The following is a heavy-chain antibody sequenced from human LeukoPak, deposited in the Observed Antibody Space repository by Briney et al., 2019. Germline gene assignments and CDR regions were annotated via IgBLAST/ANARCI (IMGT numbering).Heavy chain of an antibody. J-gene: IGHJ4*02. CDR3: ARARRGYVRLDY. CDR2: IYHSGST. CDR1: GGSFSGYY. D-gene: IGHD5-12*01. V-gene: IGHV4-34*01. Sequence: SETLSLTCEVSGGSFSGYYWTWIRQSPGKGLERIGEIYHSGSTNYNPSLMRRVTMSVDTSKNQFSLSLTAVTDADTALYYCARARRGYVRLDYWGQGTLVTVSS.